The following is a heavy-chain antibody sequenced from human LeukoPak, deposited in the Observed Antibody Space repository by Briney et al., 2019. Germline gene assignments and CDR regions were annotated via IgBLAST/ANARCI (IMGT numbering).Heavy chain of an antibody. CDR2: IYYSGST. Sequence: SETLSLTCTVSGGSISSSSYYWGWIRQPPGKGLEWIGSIYYSGSTYYNPSLKSRVTISVDTSKNQFSLKLSSVTAADTAVYYCARHPGGVVPSWFDPWGQGTLVTVSS. V-gene: IGHV4-39*01. D-gene: IGHD2-2*01. CDR1: GGSISSSSYY. CDR3: ARHPGGVVPSWFDP. J-gene: IGHJ5*02.